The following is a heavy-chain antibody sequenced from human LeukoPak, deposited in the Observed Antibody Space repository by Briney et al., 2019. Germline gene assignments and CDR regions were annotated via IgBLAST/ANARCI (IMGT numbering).Heavy chain of an antibody. V-gene: IGHV3-23*01. CDR2: ISGSDGTT. D-gene: IGHD3-10*01. Sequence: PGGSLRLSCAASGFTFSSYGMSWVRQAPGRGLEWVSGISGSDGTTYYADSVKGRFTISRDNSKNTLYLQMNSLRAEDTAVYYCAKDGVYYASGSFDYWGQGTLVTVSS. CDR3: AKDGVYYASGSFDY. CDR1: GFTFSSYG. J-gene: IGHJ4*02.